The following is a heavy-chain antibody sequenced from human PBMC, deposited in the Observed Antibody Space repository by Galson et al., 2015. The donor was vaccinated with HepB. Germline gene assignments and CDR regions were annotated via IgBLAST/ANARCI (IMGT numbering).Heavy chain of an antibody. CDR1: GFTFSSYA. CDR3: AKTGGWYCTNGVCYSDLSYWHFDL. V-gene: IGHV3-23*01. J-gene: IGHJ2*01. D-gene: IGHD2-8*01. CDR2: ISGSGGST. Sequence: SLRLSCAASGFTFSSYAMSWVRQAPGKGLEWVSAISGSGGSTYYADSVKGRFTISRDNSKNTLYLQMNSLRAEDTAVYYCAKTGGWYCTNGVCYSDLSYWHFDLWGRGTLVTVSS.